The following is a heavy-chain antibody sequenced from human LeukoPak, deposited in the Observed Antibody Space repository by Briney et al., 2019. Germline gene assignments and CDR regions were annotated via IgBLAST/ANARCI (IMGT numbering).Heavy chain of an antibody. CDR3: ARVAYYRVTADQITDAFDV. Sequence: GGSLRLSCAASGFSVSSYYMNWVRQAPGKGLQWVSILHSDGATYYADSVKGRFTISRDNSRSTLYLQMNSLRAEDTAVYFCARVAYYRVTADQITDAFDVWGHGTVVTVSS. D-gene: IGHD2-21*02. CDR1: GFSVSSYY. CDR2: LHSDGAT. J-gene: IGHJ3*01. V-gene: IGHV3-66*01.